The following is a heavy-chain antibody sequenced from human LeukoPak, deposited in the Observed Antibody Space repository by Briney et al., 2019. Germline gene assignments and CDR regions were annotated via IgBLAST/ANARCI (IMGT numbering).Heavy chain of an antibody. CDR1: GDSISSSSYY. CDR2: IFYNGNIHSANT. Sequence: SETLSLTCAVSGDSISSSSYYWGWVRQPPGKGLEWLATIFYNGNIHSANTYYNPSLESRLTISVDPSKNQFSLKLTSVTAPDTAGFYCARQGGYGMDYWGQGTLVTVSS. J-gene: IGHJ4*02. CDR3: ARQGGYGMDY. D-gene: IGHD5-12*01. V-gene: IGHV4-39*01.